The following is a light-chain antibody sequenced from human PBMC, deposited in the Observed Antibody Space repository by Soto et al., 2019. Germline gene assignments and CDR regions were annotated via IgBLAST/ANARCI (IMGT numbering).Light chain of an antibody. V-gene: IGKV3-15*01. CDR3: QQRSNWPPT. J-gene: IGKJ4*01. CDR1: QSVSNN. Sequence: EIVMTHSPATLSVSPGERATLSCRASQSVSNNLAWYQQKPGQAPRLLIYGASTRATAIPARFSGSGSGTEFTLTISSLQSEDFAVYYCQQRSNWPPTFGGGTKVEIK. CDR2: GAS.